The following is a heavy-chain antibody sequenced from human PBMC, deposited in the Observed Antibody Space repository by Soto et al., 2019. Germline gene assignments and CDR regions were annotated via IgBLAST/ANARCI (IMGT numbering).Heavy chain of an antibody. CDR1: GYTFTSYG. V-gene: IGHV1-18*01. CDR2: ISPYSGNT. Sequence: ASVKVSCKASGYTFTSYGITWVRQAPGQGLEWMGWISPYSGNTNYAQKVQGRVTMTTDTSTRIAFMELRSLGSDDTAVYYCARDSSGYCSGASCPSYFDYWGQGTLVTVSS. D-gene: IGHD2-15*01. CDR3: ARDSSGYCSGASCPSYFDY. J-gene: IGHJ4*02.